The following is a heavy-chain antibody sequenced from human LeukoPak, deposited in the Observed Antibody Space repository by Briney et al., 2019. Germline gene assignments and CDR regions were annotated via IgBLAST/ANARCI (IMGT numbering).Heavy chain of an antibody. CDR2: ISGSGGST. J-gene: IGHJ4*02. CDR1: GFTFSSYG. D-gene: IGHD6-13*01. V-gene: IGHV3-23*01. CDR3: AKVRGRIAAAGTIDY. Sequence: PGGSLRLSCAASGFTFSSYGMSWVRQAPGKGLEWVSAISGSGGSTYYADSVKGRFTISRDNSKNTLYLQMNSLRAEDTAVYYCAKVRGRIAAAGTIDYWGQGTLVTVSS.